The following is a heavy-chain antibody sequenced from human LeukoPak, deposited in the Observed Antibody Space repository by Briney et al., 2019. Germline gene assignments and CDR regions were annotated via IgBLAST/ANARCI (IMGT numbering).Heavy chain of an antibody. J-gene: IGHJ5*02. CDR3: ARGLLWFGELIWNWFDP. V-gene: IGHV1-2*02. Sequence: ASVKVSCKASGYTFTGYYMHRVRQAPGQGLEWMGWINPNSGGTNYAQKFQGRVTMTRDTSISTAYMELSRLRSDDTAVYYCARGLLWFGELIWNWFDPWGQGTLVTVSS. CDR2: INPNSGGT. CDR1: GYTFTGYY. D-gene: IGHD3-10*01.